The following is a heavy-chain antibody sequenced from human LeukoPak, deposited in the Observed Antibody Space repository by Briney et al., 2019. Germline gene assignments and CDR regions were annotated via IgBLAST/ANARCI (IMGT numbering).Heavy chain of an antibody. J-gene: IGHJ4*02. CDR2: INSDGSTT. CDR3: VRDASETMNGNY. Sequence: PGGSLRLSCEAYGFTFTTYWMHWVRQAPGKGLVWVSLINSDGSTTNYADSVQGRFTISRDNAKNTLYLQMNSLRAEDTAVYYCVRDASETMNGNYWGQGTLVTVSS. CDR1: GFTFTTYW. V-gene: IGHV3-74*01. D-gene: IGHD1-1*01.